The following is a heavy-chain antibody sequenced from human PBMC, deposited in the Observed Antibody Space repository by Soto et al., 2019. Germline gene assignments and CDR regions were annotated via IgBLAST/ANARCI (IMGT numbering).Heavy chain of an antibody. J-gene: IGHJ5*01. V-gene: IGHV1-69*01. D-gene: IGHD1-26*01. Sequence: QVQLVQSGAEVKKPXSSXXXXXKAXGXXXXNYAXXXVRQAPGQGLEWMGGIIPVFGTADYPQKFQGRVTITADESTTTAYMELTSLKTEDTAVYFCARDRWGSYSFDSWGQGTLVTVAS. CDR2: IIPVFGTA. CDR3: ARDRWGSYSFDS. CDR1: GXXXXNYA.